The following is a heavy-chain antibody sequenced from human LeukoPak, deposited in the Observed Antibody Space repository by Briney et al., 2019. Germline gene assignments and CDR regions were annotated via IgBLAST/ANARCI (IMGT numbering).Heavy chain of an antibody. CDR1: GVSMSSGGYY. Sequence: SHTLSLTCTVSGVSMSSGGYYWRWIRQHPGEGLEWIGYICYSGSNYYNPSLKSRVTTSVDTSKTQFSLKLSSVTAADTAVYYCARAVIVVAPAAKSAGWFDPWGQGTLVTVSS. V-gene: IGHV4-31*03. CDR2: ICYSGSN. D-gene: IGHD2-2*01. J-gene: IGHJ5*02. CDR3: ARAVIVVAPAAKSAGWFDP.